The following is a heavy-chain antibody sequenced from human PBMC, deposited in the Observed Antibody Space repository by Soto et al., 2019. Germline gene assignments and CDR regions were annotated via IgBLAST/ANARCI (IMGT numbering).Heavy chain of an antibody. CDR2: INSDGSST. J-gene: IGHJ4*02. CDR1: GFTFSSYW. D-gene: IGHD2-15*01. V-gene: IGHV3-74*01. Sequence: EVQLVESGGGLVQPGRSLRLSCAASGFTFSSYWMHWVRQAPGKGLVWVSRINSDGSSTSYADSVKGRFTISRDNAKNTLYLQMNSLRAEDTAVYYCVRTSLVVAAATREDYWGQGALFTVSS. CDR3: VRTSLVVAAATREDY.